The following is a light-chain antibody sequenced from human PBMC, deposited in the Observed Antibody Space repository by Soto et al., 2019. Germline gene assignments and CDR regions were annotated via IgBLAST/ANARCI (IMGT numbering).Light chain of an antibody. J-gene: IGKJ5*01. V-gene: IGKV3-11*01. CDR1: QSVSNNY. CDR2: DAS. CDR3: QQRSNWPSIT. Sequence: EIVLTQSPGTLSLSPGERATLSCRASQSVSNNYLAWYQQKPGQAPRLPIYDASNRATGIPARFSGSGSGTDFTLTISSLEPEDFAVYYCQQRSNWPSITFGQGTRLEIK.